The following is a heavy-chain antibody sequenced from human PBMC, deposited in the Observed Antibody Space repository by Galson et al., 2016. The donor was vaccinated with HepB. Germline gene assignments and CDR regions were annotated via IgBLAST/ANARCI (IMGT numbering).Heavy chain of an antibody. CDR3: AASWGVVAISGLYVPARFDF. J-gene: IGHJ4*02. CDR1: GVSTTHSRLY. V-gene: IGHV4-39*01. CDR2: IFYSGTT. Sequence: SETLSLTCSVSGVSTTHSRLYWGWIRQAPGTGLEWIGNIFYSGTTFYNPSLERRFPISVDTSKEQFSLKLRSLTAADTAIYYCAASWGVVAISGLYVPARFDFWGQGKLVAVSS. D-gene: IGHD6-19*01.